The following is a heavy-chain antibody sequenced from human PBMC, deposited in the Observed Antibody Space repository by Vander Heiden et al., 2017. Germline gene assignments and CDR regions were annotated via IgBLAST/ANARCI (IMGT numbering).Heavy chain of an antibody. J-gene: IGHJ4*02. D-gene: IGHD6-13*01. Sequence: QVQLEESGGGVVHPGRSLRLSRVVSGFPFRSYPMHWVRQAPGKGLEWVAVIWYDGSNIYYADSVKGRFTISRDDSKNTVNLEMNSLRAEDTAVYYCARGRIAAAGVYYFDYWGQGALVTVSS. CDR2: IWYDGSNI. CDR3: ARGRIAAAGVYYFDY. CDR1: GFPFRSYP. V-gene: IGHV3-33*01.